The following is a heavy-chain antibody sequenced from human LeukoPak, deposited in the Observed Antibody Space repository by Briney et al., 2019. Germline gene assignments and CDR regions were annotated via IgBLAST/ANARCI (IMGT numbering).Heavy chain of an antibody. V-gene: IGHV1-69*05. Sequence: SVKVSCKASGGTFSSYAISWVRQAPGQGLEWMGGIIPIFGTANYAQKFQGRVTITTDESTSTAYMELSSLRSEDTAVYYCARRAKYCSSTSCYPYWYFDLWGRGTLVTVSS. D-gene: IGHD2-2*01. J-gene: IGHJ2*01. CDR3: ARRAKYCSSTSCYPYWYFDL. CDR1: GGTFSSYA. CDR2: IIPIFGTA.